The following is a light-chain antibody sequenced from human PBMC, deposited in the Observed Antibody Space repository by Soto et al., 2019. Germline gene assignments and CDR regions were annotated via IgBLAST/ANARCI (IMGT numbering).Light chain of an antibody. CDR3: QQYNDWPPIT. J-gene: IGKJ5*01. CDR1: QSVRSN. CDR2: GAS. V-gene: IGKV3-15*01. Sequence: EIVMTQSPGTLSVSPGERATLSCRASQSVRSNLAWYQQKPGQAPRLLIFGASTRATGTPARFSGSGSGTEFTLTISSLQSEDVAVYYCQQYNDWPPITFGQGTRLEIK.